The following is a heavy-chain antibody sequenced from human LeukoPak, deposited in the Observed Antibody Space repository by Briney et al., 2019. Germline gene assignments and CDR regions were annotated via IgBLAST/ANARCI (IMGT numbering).Heavy chain of an antibody. CDR3: AKDRQQLVRNWFDP. D-gene: IGHD6-13*01. Sequence: GGSLRLSCAASGFTFSSYAMSWVRQAPGKGLEWVSAISGSGGSTYYADSVKGRFTISRDNSKNTLYLQMNSLRAEDTAVYCCAKDRQQLVRNWFDPWGQGTLVTVSS. V-gene: IGHV3-23*01. CDR2: ISGSGGST. CDR1: GFTFSSYA. J-gene: IGHJ5*02.